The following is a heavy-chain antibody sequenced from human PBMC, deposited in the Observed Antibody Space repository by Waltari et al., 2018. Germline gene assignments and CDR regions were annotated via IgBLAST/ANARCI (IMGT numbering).Heavy chain of an antibody. CDR2: INSDGSTI. J-gene: IGHJ6*02. D-gene: IGHD6-6*01. Sequence: EVQLVESGGGLVQPGGSLRLSCEVSGFTFVTYWMHWVRQVPGKGLVWVASINSDGSTINYADSVKGRFTISRDNAKNTVYLQMNSLRVEDTAVYFCARVRLAHYDYFGFDVWGQGTTVTVSS. CDR3: ARVRLAHYDYFGFDV. V-gene: IGHV3-74*01. CDR1: GFTFVTYW.